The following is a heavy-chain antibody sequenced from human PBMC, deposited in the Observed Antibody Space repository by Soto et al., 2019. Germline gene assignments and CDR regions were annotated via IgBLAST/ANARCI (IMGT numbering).Heavy chain of an antibody. CDR1: GFTFSSYA. Sequence: EVQLLESGGGLVQPGGSLRLSCAASGFTFSSYAMSWVRQAPGKGLDWVSTISGSGGSTHYADSAEGRFTISRDNSKSTLFLQMSSLRADDTAVYYCAKRYWYDASCLWDHWGQGTLVTVSS. CDR2: ISGSGGST. J-gene: IGHJ4*02. CDR3: AKRYWYDASCLWDH. D-gene: IGHD2-15*01. V-gene: IGHV3-23*01.